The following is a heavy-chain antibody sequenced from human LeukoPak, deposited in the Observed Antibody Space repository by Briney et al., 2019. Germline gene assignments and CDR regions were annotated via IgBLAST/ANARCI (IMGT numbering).Heavy chain of an antibody. D-gene: IGHD3-10*01. CDR3: ARQEVLLWFGELLTRPRPQSWIDP. Sequence: SETLSLTCTVSGGSISSYYWSWIRQPPGKGLEWIGYIYYSGSTNYNPSLKSRVTISVDTSKNQFSLKLSPVTAADTAVYYCARQEVLLWFGELLTRPRPQSWIDPWGQGTLVTVSS. CDR2: IYYSGST. CDR1: GGSISSYY. J-gene: IGHJ5*02. V-gene: IGHV4-59*08.